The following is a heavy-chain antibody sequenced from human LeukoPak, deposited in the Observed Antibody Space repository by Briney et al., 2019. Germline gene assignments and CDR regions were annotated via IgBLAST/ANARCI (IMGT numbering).Heavy chain of an antibody. V-gene: IGHV3-48*01. CDR1: GFTFSSYS. Sequence: PAGGSLRLSCAASGFTFSSYSMNWVRQAPGKGLEWVSYISSSSSTIYYADSVKGRFTISRDNAKNSLYLQMNSLRAEDTAVYYCARDSGYDPDAFDIWGQGTMVTVSS. J-gene: IGHJ3*02. D-gene: IGHD5-12*01. CDR3: ARDSGYDPDAFDI. CDR2: ISSSSSTI.